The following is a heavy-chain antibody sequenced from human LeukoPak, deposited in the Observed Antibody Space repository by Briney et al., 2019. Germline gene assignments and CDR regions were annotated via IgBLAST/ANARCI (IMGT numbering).Heavy chain of an antibody. D-gene: IGHD4-17*01. CDR1: GGSFSGYY. CDR3: ARGKRGDYSWYFDL. V-gene: IGHV4-34*01. Sequence: PSETLSLTCAVYGGSFSGYYWSWIRQPPGKGLEWIGEINHSGSTNYNPSLKRRVTISVDTSKNQFSLKLSSVTAADTAVYYCARGKRGDYSWYFDLWGRGTLVTVSS. J-gene: IGHJ2*01. CDR2: INHSGST.